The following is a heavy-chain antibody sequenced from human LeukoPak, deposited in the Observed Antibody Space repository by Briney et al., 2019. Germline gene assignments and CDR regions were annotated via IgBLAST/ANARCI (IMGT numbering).Heavy chain of an antibody. D-gene: IGHD3-10*01. J-gene: IGHJ6*03. Sequence: GESLKISCKGSGYSFTKFWIGWVRQMPGKGLEWMGIIYPGDSDTRYSPSFQGQVTISADESITTAYLQWSSLKASDTAMYYCARRRGYGSGSYGNTGYYMDVWGKGTTVTISS. CDR1: GYSFTKFW. CDR2: IYPGDSDT. CDR3: ARRRGYGSGSYGNTGYYMDV. V-gene: IGHV5-51*01.